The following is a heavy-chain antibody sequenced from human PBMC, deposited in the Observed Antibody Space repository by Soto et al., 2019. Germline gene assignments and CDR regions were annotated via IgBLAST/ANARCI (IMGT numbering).Heavy chain of an antibody. J-gene: IGHJ4*02. Sequence: EVQLVETGGGLIQPGGSLRLSCAASGFTVSNNYMSWVRQAPGKGLEWVSVIYSGGSAYYADSVKGRFTISRDNSKNTLYLQMNSLRAEDTAVYYCAGWGGGNGRRGDDYWGQGTLVTVSS. V-gene: IGHV3-53*02. CDR3: AGWGGGNGRRGDDY. D-gene: IGHD2-15*01. CDR2: IYSGGSA. CDR1: GFTVSNNY.